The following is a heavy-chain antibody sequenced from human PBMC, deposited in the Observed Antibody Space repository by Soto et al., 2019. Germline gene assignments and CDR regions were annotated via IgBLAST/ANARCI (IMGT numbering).Heavy chain of an antibody. D-gene: IGHD4-4*01. CDR2: IWYDGSNK. J-gene: IGHJ4*02. CDR3: ARGNTVRRSTRSHFDY. CDR1: GFTFSSYG. V-gene: IGHV3-33*01. Sequence: GGSLRLSCAASGFTFSSYGMHWVRQAPGKGLEWVAVIWYDGSNKYYADSVKGRFTISRDNSKNTLYLQMNSLRAEDTAVYYCARGNTVRRSTRSHFDYWGQGTLVTVSS.